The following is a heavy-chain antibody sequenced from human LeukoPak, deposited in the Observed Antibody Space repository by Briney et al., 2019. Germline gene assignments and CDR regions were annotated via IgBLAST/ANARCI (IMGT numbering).Heavy chain of an antibody. CDR1: GYTLTELS. CDR2: IIPIFGTA. V-gene: IGHV1-69*13. Sequence: GASVKVSCKVSGYTLTELSMHWVRQAPGKGLEWMGGIIPIFGTANYAQKFQGRVTITADESTSTAYMELSSLRSEDTAVYYCVATNYYDSSGYYYPFDYWGQGTLVTVSS. D-gene: IGHD3-22*01. J-gene: IGHJ4*02. CDR3: VATNYYDSSGYYYPFDY.